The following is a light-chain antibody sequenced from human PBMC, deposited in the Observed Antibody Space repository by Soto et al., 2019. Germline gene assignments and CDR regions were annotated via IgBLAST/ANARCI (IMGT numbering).Light chain of an antibody. CDR3: QQYGRSPTWT. J-gene: IGKJ1*01. Sequence: EIVMTQSPGTLSVSPGERATLSCRASQSVSVNLAWYQQKPGQAPRLLIYGVSNRANGIPARFSGSRSGTEFTLTTSSLQSEDFAMYYCQQYGRSPTWTFGQGTKVDIK. CDR2: GVS. CDR1: QSVSVN. V-gene: IGKV3D-15*02.